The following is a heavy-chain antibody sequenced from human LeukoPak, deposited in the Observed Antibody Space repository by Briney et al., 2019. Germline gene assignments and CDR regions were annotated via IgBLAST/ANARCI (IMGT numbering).Heavy chain of an antibody. J-gene: IGHJ6*02. V-gene: IGHV3-23*01. CDR2: ISGSGGST. CDR1: GFTFSSYA. CDR3: SKDPSGSYYKVGPMYMDV. Sequence: GGSLRLSCAASGFTFSSYAMSWVRQAPGKGLEWVSAISGSGGSTYYADSVKGRFTISRDNSQNTLYLQMNSLRAEETDVYYCSKDPSGSYYKVGPMYMDVWGQGTTVTVSS. D-gene: IGHD3-10*01.